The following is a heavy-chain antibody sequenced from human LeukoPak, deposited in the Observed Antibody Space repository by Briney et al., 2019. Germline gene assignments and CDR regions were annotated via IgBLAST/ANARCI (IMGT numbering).Heavy chain of an antibody. Sequence: GGSLRLSCAASGFTFTTYGMHWVRQAPGKGLEWVSGISGSGGNTYYADSVKGRFTISRDNSKNTLWLQMNSLTAEDTAIYHCAKDFLGSIPDAFDVWGQGTMVTVSS. CDR1: GFTFTTYG. CDR3: AKDFLGSIPDAFDV. V-gene: IGHV3-23*01. J-gene: IGHJ3*01. CDR2: ISGSGGNT. D-gene: IGHD1-26*01.